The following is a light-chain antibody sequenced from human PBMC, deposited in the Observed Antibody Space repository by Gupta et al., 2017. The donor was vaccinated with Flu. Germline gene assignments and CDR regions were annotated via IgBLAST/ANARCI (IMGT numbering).Light chain of an antibody. CDR2: RAS. Sequence: PSTLSASVGDTVTITCRASQNINSWLAWHQQKPGKAPKLLIYRASNLESGVPSRFSGSGSGTEFTLTISSLQPDDFATYYCQQYNSSARTFGRGTRVEMK. CDR3: QQYNSSART. J-gene: IGKJ4*02. CDR1: QNINSW. V-gene: IGKV1-5*03.